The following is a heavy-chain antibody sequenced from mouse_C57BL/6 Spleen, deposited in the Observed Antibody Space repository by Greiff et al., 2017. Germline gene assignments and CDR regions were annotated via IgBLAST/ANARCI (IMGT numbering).Heavy chain of an antibody. V-gene: IGHV1-82*01. CDR1: GYAFSSSW. CDR2: IYPGDGDT. Sequence: QVQLQQSGPELVKPGASVKISCKASGYAFSSSWLNWVKQRPGKGLEWIGRIYPGDGDTNYNGKFKGKATLTADKSSSTAYMQLSSLTSEDSAVYFCARSDWDGFDYWGQGTTLTVSS. D-gene: IGHD4-1*01. J-gene: IGHJ2*01. CDR3: ARSDWDGFDY.